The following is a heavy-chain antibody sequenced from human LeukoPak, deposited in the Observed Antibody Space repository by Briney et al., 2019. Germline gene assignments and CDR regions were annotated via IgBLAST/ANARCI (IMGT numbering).Heavy chain of an antibody. CDR2: IIPIFGTA. D-gene: IGHD2-15*01. J-gene: IGHJ6*02. CDR3: ARSPAEDIVEPIDYYGMDV. V-gene: IGHV1-69*13. Sequence: GASVKVSCKASGYTFTSYGISWVRQAPGQGLEWMGGIIPIFGTANYAQKFQGRVTITADESTSTAYMELSSLRSEDTAVYYCARSPAEDIVEPIDYYGMDVWGQGTTVTVSS. CDR1: GYTFTSYG.